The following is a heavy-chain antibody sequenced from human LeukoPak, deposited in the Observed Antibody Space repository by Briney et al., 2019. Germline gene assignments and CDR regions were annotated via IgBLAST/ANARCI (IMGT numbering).Heavy chain of an antibody. J-gene: IGHJ5*02. CDR1: GGSISSSTYY. CDR3: ARRRAEGGSNGHYNWFDP. CDR2: MSYSGST. Sequence: PSETLSLTCTVSGGSISSSTYYWGWIRQPPGKGLEWIGSMSYSGSTNYNPSLKSRVTMSVDTTKNQFSLRLNSVTAADTAVYYCARRRAEGGSNGHYNWFDPWGQGTLVTVSS. V-gene: IGHV4-61*05. D-gene: IGHD6-13*01.